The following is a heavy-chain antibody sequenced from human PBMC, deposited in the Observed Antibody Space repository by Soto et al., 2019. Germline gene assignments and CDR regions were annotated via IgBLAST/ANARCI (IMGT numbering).Heavy chain of an antibody. Sequence: QVQLVQSGVEVKKPGASVKVSCKASGYTFISHGISWVRQAPGQGLEWMGWISGKNGNTNYAQKLQGRVTLTKDTSTSTAYMELRSRRSDDTAVYYCARVSSSIVVVPDYGMDVWGQGTTVTVSS. J-gene: IGHJ6*02. CDR3: ARVSSSIVVVPDYGMDV. CDR2: ISGKNGNT. D-gene: IGHD2-2*01. CDR1: GYTFISHG. V-gene: IGHV1-18*04.